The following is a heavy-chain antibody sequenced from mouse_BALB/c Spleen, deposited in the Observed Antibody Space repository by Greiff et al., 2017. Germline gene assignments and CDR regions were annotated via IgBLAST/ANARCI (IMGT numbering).Heavy chain of an antibody. CDR3: AREDGNYVAY. J-gene: IGHJ3*01. CDR1: GYTFTSYW. D-gene: IGHD2-1*01. V-gene: IGHV1-7*01. CDR2: INPSTGYT. Sequence: QVQLKQSGAELAKPGASVKMSCKASGYTFTSYWMHWVKQRPGQGLEWIGYINPSTGYTEYNQKFKDKATLTAEKSSSTAYMQLSSLTSEDSAVYYCAREDGNYVAYWGQGTLVTVSA.